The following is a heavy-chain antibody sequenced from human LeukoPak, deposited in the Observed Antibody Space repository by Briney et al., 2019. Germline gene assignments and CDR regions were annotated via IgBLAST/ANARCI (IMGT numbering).Heavy chain of an antibody. CDR1: GYSFTSYW. CDR2: IYPGDSDT. J-gene: IGHJ6*01. V-gene: IGHV5-51*01. D-gene: IGHD2-21*02. Sequence: GESLKISCKGSGYSFTSYWIGWVRQMPGKGLEWMGIIYPGDSDTRYSPSFQGQVTISADKSISTAYLQWSSLKASDTAMYYCARHKTDRYCGGDCYVYYYYGMDVW. CDR3: ARHKTDRYCGGDCYVYYYYGMDV.